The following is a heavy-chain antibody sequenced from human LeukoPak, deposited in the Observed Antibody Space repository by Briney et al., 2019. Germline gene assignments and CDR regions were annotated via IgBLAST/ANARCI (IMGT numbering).Heavy chain of an antibody. J-gene: IGHJ3*02. CDR2: INPNSGST. V-gene: IGHV1-2*02. D-gene: IGHD3-22*01. CDR3: ARDTDLHYYDSSGYPDAFDI. Sequence: VASVKVSCKASGYTFTGYYMHWVRQAPGQGLEWMGWINPNSGSTNYAQKFQGRVTMTRDTSISTAYMELSRLRSDDTAVYYCARDTDLHYYDSSGYPDAFDIWGQGTMVTVSS. CDR1: GYTFTGYY.